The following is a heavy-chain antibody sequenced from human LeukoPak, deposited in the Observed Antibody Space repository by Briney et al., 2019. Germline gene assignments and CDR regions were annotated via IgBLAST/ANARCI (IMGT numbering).Heavy chain of an antibody. CDR1: DYSINSGYY. J-gene: IGHJ3*02. Sequence: PSETLSLTCTVSDYSINSGYYWGWIRQPPGKGLEWIGYIYYSGSTNYNPSLKSRVTISVLTSKNRFSLKLSSVTAADTAVYYCATLTGGDDAFDIWGQGTMVTVSS. V-gene: IGHV4-38-2*02. D-gene: IGHD4-23*01. CDR2: IYYSGST. CDR3: ATLTGGDDAFDI.